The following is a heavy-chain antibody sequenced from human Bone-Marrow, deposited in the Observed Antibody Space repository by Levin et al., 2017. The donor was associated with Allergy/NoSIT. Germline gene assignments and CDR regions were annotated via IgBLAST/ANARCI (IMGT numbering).Heavy chain of an antibody. CDR2: IYYSGST. V-gene: IGHV4-39*01. CDR3: ARRGCSSSSCYAGWFDP. CDR1: GGSIRSSSYY. Sequence: SQTLSLTCTVSGGSIRSSSYYWGWIRQPPGKGLEWIGSIYYSGSTYYNPSLKSRVTISVDTSKNQFSLKLSSVTAADTAGYYCARRGCSSSSCYAGWFDPWGQGTLVTVSS. D-gene: IGHD2-2*01. J-gene: IGHJ5*02.